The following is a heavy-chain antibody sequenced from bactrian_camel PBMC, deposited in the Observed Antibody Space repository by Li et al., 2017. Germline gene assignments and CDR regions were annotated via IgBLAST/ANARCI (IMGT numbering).Heavy chain of an antibody. CDR1: GDPYSSNC. V-gene: IGHV3S25*01. CDR3: AAAYPYDKHHTVIPIGTRIPGFGH. Sequence: RLSCKITGDPYSSNCRAWFCQAPGKEREGVAAVYIGTGSTYYADSVKGRFTISQDKAKKMVFLEMTNLKPEDTAMYHCAAAYPYDKHHTVIPIGTRIPGFGHWGQGTQVTVS. D-gene: IGHD1*01. CDR2: VYIGTGST. J-gene: IGHJ4*01.